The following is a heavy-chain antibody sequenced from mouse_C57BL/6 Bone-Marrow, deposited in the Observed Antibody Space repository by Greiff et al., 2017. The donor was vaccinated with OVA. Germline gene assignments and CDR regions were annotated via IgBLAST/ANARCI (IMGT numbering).Heavy chain of an antibody. CDR3: ARSTGYFDY. CDR1: GYAFTNYL. CDR2: INPGSGGT. Sequence: QVQLQQSGAELVRPGTSVKVSCKASGYAFTNYLIEWVKQRPGQGLEWIGVINPGSGGTNYNEKFKGKATLTADKASITAYMQLSSLTSEDSAVYFCARSTGYFDYWGQGTTLTVSS. J-gene: IGHJ2*01. V-gene: IGHV1-54*01.